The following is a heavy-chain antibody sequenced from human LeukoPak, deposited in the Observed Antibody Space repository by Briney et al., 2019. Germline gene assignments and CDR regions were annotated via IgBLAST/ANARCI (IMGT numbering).Heavy chain of an antibody. Sequence: ASVKVSCKASGYTFTSYGISWVRQAPGQGLEWMGWISAHNYNTKYAQGFQGRVTMTADTSTTTAYMELRSLRSDDTAVYYCARVADYGSGSHLFDYWGQGTLVAVSS. V-gene: IGHV1-18*01. CDR3: ARVADYGSGSHLFDY. CDR1: GYTFTSYG. CDR2: ISAHNYNT. D-gene: IGHD3-10*01. J-gene: IGHJ4*02.